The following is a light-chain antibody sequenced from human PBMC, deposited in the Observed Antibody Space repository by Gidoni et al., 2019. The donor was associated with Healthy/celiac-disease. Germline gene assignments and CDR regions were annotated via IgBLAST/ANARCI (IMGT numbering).Light chain of an antibody. CDR3: QQLNSYPQT. J-gene: IGKJ2*01. CDR1: QGISSY. Sequence: DIQLTQSPSSLSASVGDRVTTTCRASQGISSYLAWYQQKPGKATKLLIYAASTLQSGVPSRFSGSGSGTDFTLTISSLQPEDFATYYCQQLNSYPQTFGQGTKLEIK. CDR2: AAS. V-gene: IGKV1-9*01.